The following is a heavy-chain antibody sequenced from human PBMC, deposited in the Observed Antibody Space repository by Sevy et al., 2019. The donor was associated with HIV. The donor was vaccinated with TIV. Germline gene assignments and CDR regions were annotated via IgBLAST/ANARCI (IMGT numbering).Heavy chain of an antibody. CDR1: GFIFSSYA. D-gene: IGHD3-22*01. CDR2: ISGSGGST. CDR3: AKAVSDDSSGYYYVGVYFQH. Sequence: GGSLRLSCAASGFIFSSYAMSWVRQAPGKGLEWVSAISGSGGSTYYADSVKGRFTISRDNSKNTLYLQMNSLRAEDTAVYYCAKAVSDDSSGYYYVGVYFQHWGQGTLVTVSS. V-gene: IGHV3-23*01. J-gene: IGHJ1*01.